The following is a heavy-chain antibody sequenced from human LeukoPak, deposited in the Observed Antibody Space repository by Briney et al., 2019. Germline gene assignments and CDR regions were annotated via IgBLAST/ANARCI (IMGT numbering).Heavy chain of an antibody. CDR3: AKGLHRSSSWNYHYYMDV. CDR2: ISGSGGST. V-gene: IGHV3-23*01. Sequence: GSLRLSCAASGFTFSSYAMSWVRQAPGKGLEWVSAISGSGGSTYYADSVKGRFTISRDNSKNTLYLQMNSLRAEDTAVYYCAKGLHRSSSWNYHYYMDVWGKGTTVTVSS. CDR1: GFTFSSYA. D-gene: IGHD6-13*01. J-gene: IGHJ6*03.